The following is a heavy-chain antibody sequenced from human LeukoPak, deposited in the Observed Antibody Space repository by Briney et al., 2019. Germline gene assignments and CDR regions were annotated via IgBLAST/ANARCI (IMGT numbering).Heavy chain of an antibody. CDR1: GFTFSAYA. J-gene: IGHJ4*02. V-gene: IGHV3-64D*09. D-gene: IGHD1-1*01. CDR3: VKITSVTGGDC. CDR2: ISSNGGSS. Sequence: GGSLILSCSASGFTFSAYAMYWVRQAPGKGLEYVSGISSNGGSSFYADSVKGRFTISRDNSKNTLYLQMSSLRAEDTAVYYCVKITSVTGGDCWGQGTRLTVSS.